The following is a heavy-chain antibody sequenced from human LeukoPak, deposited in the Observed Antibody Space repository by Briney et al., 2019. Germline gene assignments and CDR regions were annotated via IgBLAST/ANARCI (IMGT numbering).Heavy chain of an antibody. CDR1: GYSFTTYW. V-gene: IGHV5-51*01. CDR3: ARLPGYCSSTSCYAAFDY. CDR2: IYPGDSDP. Sequence: GESLKISCRGSGYSFTTYWIGWVRQMPGKGLEWIGIIYPGDSDPRYPPSFQGQVTISAAKSISTAYLQWSSLKASDTAMYYCARLPGYCSSTSCYAAFDYWGQGTLVTVSS. J-gene: IGHJ4*02. D-gene: IGHD2-2*03.